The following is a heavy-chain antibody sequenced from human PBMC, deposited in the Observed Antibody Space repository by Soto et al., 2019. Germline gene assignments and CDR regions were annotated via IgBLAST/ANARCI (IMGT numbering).Heavy chain of an antibody. D-gene: IGHD3-10*01. CDR2: INPGGREK. V-gene: IGHV3-7*01. Sequence: PGGSLRLSCAASGFTFSSYEMNWVRQAPGKGLEWVANINPGGREKNYVNSVKGRFSISRDDAERSHHLQMNSLRAEDTAVYYCAKYGSGNYGAYALDIWGQGTMVTVSS. CDR3: AKYGSGNYGAYALDI. CDR1: GFTFSSYE. J-gene: IGHJ3*02.